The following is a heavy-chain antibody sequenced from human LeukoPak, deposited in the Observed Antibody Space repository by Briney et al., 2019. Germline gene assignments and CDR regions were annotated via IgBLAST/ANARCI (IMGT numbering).Heavy chain of an antibody. Sequence: GGSLRLSCAASGFSFSSYVMSWVRQAPRKGLEWVSTIDVTGGGSYYADSVKGRFTISRDNSKNTFYLQMNSLRVDDTAVYYCAKGVTSGAHGPSSWGQGTLATVSS. V-gene: IGHV3-23*01. J-gene: IGHJ5*02. CDR2: IDVTGGGS. CDR1: GFSFSSYV. CDR3: AKGVTSGAHGPSS. D-gene: IGHD3-10*01.